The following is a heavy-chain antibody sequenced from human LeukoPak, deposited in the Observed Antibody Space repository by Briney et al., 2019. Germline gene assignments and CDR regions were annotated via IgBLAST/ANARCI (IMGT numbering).Heavy chain of an antibody. CDR1: GYSISSGYY. D-gene: IGHD4-17*01. V-gene: IGHV4-38-2*01. Sequence: SETLSLTCAVSGYSISSGYYWGWIRQPPGKGLEWIGSIYHSGSTYYNPSLKSRVTISVDTSKNQFSLKLSSVTAADTAVYYCARADYRDFFDYWGQGTVVTVSS. CDR2: IYHSGST. J-gene: IGHJ4*02. CDR3: ARADYRDFFDY.